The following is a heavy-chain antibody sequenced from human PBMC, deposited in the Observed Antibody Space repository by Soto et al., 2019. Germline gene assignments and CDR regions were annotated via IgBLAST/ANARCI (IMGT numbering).Heavy chain of an antibody. CDR2: IIPMFGTA. CDR3: ARPRTTVTPSGYYCAMAV. Sequence: QVQMVQSGAEVKKPGSSVKVACKASGGTFSSYAISWVRQAPGQGLEWMGGIIPMFGTANYAQKFQDRITITAENSPTTAYMELTRVRSGDSSVYYCARPRTTVTPSGYYCAMAVWGKGTTVTVSS. D-gene: IGHD4-17*01. CDR1: GGTFSSYA. V-gene: IGHV1-69*06. J-gene: IGHJ6*04.